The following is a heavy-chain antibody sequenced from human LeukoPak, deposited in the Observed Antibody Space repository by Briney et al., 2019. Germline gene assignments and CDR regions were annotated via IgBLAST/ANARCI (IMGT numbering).Heavy chain of an antibody. CDR3: AKTQERIVVVTAFWDY. J-gene: IGHJ4*02. D-gene: IGHD2-21*02. CDR1: GFTFSSYA. Sequence: AGGSLRLSCAASGFTFSSYAMSWVRQAPGKGLEWVSAISGSGGSTYYADSVKGRFTISRDNSKNTLYLQMNSLRAEDTAVYYCAKTQERIVVVTAFWDYWGQGTPVTVSS. CDR2: ISGSGGST. V-gene: IGHV3-23*01.